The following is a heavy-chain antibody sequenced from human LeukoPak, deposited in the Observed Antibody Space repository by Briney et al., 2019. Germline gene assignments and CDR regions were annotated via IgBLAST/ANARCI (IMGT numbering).Heavy chain of an antibody. D-gene: IGHD3-22*01. Sequence: ASXXVXXKASGYTFISYDINWVRQATGQGLEWMGWMNPNSGNTNYAQKLQGRVTMTTDTSTSTAYMELRSLRSDDTAVYYCARNGSSGYYAYWGQGTLVTVSS. CDR2: MNPNSGNT. J-gene: IGHJ4*02. CDR3: ARNGSSGYYAY. CDR1: GYTFISYD. V-gene: IGHV1-18*01.